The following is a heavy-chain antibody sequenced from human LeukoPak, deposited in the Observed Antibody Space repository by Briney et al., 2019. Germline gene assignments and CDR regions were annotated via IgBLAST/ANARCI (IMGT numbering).Heavy chain of an antibody. V-gene: IGHV3-53*01. Sequence: GGSLRLSCAASGFTFSSYSMNWVRQAPGKGLEWVSVLYSGGGTEYGESVKGRFTISRDNSKNTLYLQMNSLRPEDTAVYYCARSSLGYSYVFDIWGLGTMVIVSS. J-gene: IGHJ3*02. CDR1: GFTFSSYS. CDR3: ARSSLGYSYVFDI. D-gene: IGHD5-18*01. CDR2: LYSGGGT.